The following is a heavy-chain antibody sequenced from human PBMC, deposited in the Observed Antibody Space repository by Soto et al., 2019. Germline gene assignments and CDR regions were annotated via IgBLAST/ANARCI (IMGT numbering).Heavy chain of an antibody. Sequence: ASVKVSCKASGYTFINYYMHWVRQAPGQGLEWMGIINPNGGSTTYAQKFQGRVTLTRDTSTNTVNMELSSLRSEDTAVYYCARLVKDYGENYMDVWGKGTTVTVSS. CDR1: GYTFINYY. CDR3: ARLVKDYGENYMDV. D-gene: IGHD4-17*01. CDR2: INPNGGST. V-gene: IGHV1-46*01. J-gene: IGHJ6*03.